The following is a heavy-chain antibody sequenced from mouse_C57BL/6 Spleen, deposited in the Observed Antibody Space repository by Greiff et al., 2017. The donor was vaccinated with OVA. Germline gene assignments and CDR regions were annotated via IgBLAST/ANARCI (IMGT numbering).Heavy chain of an antibody. Sequence: QVHVKQPGAELVRPGSSVNLSCKASGYTFTSYWMHWVKQRPIQGLEWIGNIDPSDSETHYNQKFKDKATLTVDKSSSTAYMQLSSLTSEDSAVYYCARSIYYDYPYWYFDVWGTGTTVTVSS. CDR3: ARSIYYDYPYWYFDV. CDR2: IDPSDSET. D-gene: IGHD2-4*01. V-gene: IGHV1-52*01. CDR1: GYTFTSYW. J-gene: IGHJ1*03.